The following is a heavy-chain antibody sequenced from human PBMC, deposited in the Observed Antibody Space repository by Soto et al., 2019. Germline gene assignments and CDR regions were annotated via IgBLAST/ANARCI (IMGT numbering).Heavy chain of an antibody. CDR1: GFTFSSYG. CDR2: IWYDGSNK. Sequence: QVQLVESGGGVVQPGRSLRLSYAASGFTFSSYGMHWVRQAPGKGLEWVAVIWYDGSNKYYADSVKGRFTISRDNSKNTLDLQMNSLRAEDTAVYYCARDLGDYLQGWSDYWGQGALVTVSS. J-gene: IGHJ4*02. CDR3: ARDLGDYLQGWSDY. D-gene: IGHD4-17*01. V-gene: IGHV3-33*01.